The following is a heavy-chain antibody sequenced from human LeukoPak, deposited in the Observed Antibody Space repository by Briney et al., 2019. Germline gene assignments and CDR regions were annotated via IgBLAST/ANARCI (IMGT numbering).Heavy chain of an antibody. Sequence: GGSLRLSCAASGFTFSKNWMSWVRQAPGKGLEWVANIKQDGSEKYYVDSVKGRFTISRDNAKNSLYLQMNSLRAEDTAVYYCARDATYYYGSGSHWGQGTLVTVSS. J-gene: IGHJ4*02. D-gene: IGHD3-10*01. CDR1: GFTFSKNW. V-gene: IGHV3-7*01. CDR2: IKQDGSEK. CDR3: ARDATYYYGSGSH.